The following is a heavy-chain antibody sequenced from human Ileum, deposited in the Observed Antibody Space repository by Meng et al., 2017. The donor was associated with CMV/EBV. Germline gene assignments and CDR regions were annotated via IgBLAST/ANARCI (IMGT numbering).Heavy chain of an antibody. CDR1: GYTFSAYY. V-gene: IGHV1-2*02. Sequence: VSCKASGYTFSAYYMYWVRQAPGKGLEWVGRINPNTGVTNYAQKFQGRVAMTRDTSINTAYMDLSGLTSDDTAIYYCAALGTYFDPWGQGTLVTVSS. D-gene: IGHD1-1*01. CDR3: AALGTYFDP. J-gene: IGHJ5*02. CDR2: INPNTGVT.